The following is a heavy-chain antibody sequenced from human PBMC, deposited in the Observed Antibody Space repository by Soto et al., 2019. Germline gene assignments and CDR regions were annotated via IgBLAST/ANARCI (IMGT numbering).Heavy chain of an antibody. CDR1: GFTFSSYG. D-gene: IGHD3-9*01. CDR3: ARDPNPIVSGILTGYYRGYYYYYGMDV. J-gene: IGHJ6*02. Sequence: GGSLRLSCAASGFTFSSYGMHWVRQAPGKGLEWVAVIWYDGSNKYYADSVKGRFTISRDNSKNTLYLQMNSLRAEDMAVYYCARDPNPIVSGILTGYYRGYYYYYGMDVWGQGTTVTVSS. CDR2: IWYDGSNK. V-gene: IGHV3-33*01.